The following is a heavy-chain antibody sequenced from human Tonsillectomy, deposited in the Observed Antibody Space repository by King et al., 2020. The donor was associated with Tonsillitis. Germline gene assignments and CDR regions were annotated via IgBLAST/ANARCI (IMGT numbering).Heavy chain of an antibody. D-gene: IGHD1-26*01. J-gene: IGHJ4*02. CDR2: MYYSGTI. Sequence: LQLQESGPGVVKPSETLSLTCTVSCGSISSSDHYWAWIRQPPGKGLEWIGYMYYSGTIFYNPSLKSRITISGGTSENRFSLKLSSVTAADTAVYFCARSVSGSFDYWGQGALVTVSS. V-gene: IGHV4-39*01. CDR1: CGSISSSDHY. CDR3: ARSVSGSFDY.